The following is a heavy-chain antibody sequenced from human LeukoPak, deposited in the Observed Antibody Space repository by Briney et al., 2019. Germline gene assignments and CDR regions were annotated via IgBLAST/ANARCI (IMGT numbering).Heavy chain of an antibody. CDR2: ISWDGGST. CDR3: AKDAANYDILTGYYYCYRDV. J-gene: IGHJ6*03. CDR1: GFTFDDYA. D-gene: IGHD3-9*01. V-gene: IGHV3-43D*03. Sequence: PGGSLRLSCAASGFTFDDYAMHWLRHAPGKGLEGVSLISWDGGSTYYADSVKGRFTISRDNSKNSLYLQMNSLKAEVTALCSDAKDAANYDILTGYYYCYRDVWGKGTTVTVSS.